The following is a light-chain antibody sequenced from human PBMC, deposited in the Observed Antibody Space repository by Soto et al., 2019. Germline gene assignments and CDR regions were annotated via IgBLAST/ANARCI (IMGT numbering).Light chain of an antibody. CDR1: NIGSYN. Sequence: SYELSQPPSGSVVPGQTARITCGGNNIGSYNVHWYQQKPGRAPVLGVYDDRDRPSGIPEGCSGSNSGYTAALTISRVDAGHEADYYCQVWDTTSDHLFSGTGTKVTVL. V-gene: IGLV3-21*02. CDR3: QVWDTTSDHLF. J-gene: IGLJ1*01. CDR2: DDR.